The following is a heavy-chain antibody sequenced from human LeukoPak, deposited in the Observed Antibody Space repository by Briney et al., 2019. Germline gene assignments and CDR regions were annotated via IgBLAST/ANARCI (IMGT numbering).Heavy chain of an antibody. CDR3: ARADSSSWAFDY. J-gene: IGHJ4*02. D-gene: IGHD6-13*01. Sequence: PGGSLRLSCAASGFTVSSNYMSWVRQAPGKGLEWVSVIYSGGSTYYADSVKGRFTISRDNSKNTLYLQMNSLRAGDTAVYYCARADSSSWAFDYWGQGTLVTVSS. CDR2: IYSGGST. CDR1: GFTVSSNY. V-gene: IGHV3-53*01.